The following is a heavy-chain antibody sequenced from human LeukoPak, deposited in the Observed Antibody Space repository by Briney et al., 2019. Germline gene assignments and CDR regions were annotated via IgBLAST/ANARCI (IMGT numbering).Heavy chain of an antibody. J-gene: IGHJ1*01. CDR1: GFTFNSYA. V-gene: IGHV3-53*01. CDR3: ARARRDGYNSVGFQH. D-gene: IGHD5-24*01. CDR2: IYSGGST. Sequence: PGGSLRLSCAASGFTFNSYAMTWVRQAPGKGLEWVSVIYSGGSTYYADSVKGRFTISRDNSKNTLYLQMNSLRAEDTAVYYCARARRDGYNSVGFQHWGQGTLVTVSS.